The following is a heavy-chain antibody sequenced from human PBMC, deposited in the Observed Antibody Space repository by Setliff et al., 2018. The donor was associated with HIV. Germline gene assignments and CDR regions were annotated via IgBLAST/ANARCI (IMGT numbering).Heavy chain of an antibody. CDR2: IIPILGIA. D-gene: IGHD3-22*01. Sequence: SVKVSCKASGGTFSSYAISWVRQAPGQGLEWMGGIIPILGIANYAQKFQGRVTITADKSTSTAYMELSSLRPEDTAVYYCARDYYYDSNGYRYFDHWGQGTLVTVSS. J-gene: IGHJ4*02. CDR1: GGTFSSYA. CDR3: ARDYYYDSNGYRYFDH. V-gene: IGHV1-69*10.